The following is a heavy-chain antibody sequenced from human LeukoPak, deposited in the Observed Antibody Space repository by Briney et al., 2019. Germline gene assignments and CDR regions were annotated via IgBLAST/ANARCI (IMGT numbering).Heavy chain of an antibody. CDR3: ARHAGYYYGSGSYFWR. J-gene: IGHJ4*02. V-gene: IGHV4-39*01. Sequence: SETLSLTCTVSGGSFTGTTSYWGWIRQPPGKGLEWIGTIYHSGNTYYNPSLKSRVTISVDTSKNQFSLKLSSVTAADTAVYYCARHAGYYYGSGSYFWRWGQGTLVTVSS. CDR2: IYHSGNT. CDR1: GGSFTGTTSY. D-gene: IGHD3-10*01.